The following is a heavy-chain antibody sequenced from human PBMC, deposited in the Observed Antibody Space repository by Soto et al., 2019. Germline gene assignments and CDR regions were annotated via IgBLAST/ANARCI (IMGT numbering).Heavy chain of an antibody. V-gene: IGHV4-4*02. Sequence: SETLSLTCAVSSGSISSSNWWSWVRQPPGKGLEWIGEIYHSGSTNYNPSLKSRVTISVDKSKNQFSLKLSSVTAADTAVYYCARRGCVYGDYVCAFDIWGQGTMVTVSS. D-gene: IGHD4-17*01. CDR3: ARRGCVYGDYVCAFDI. CDR1: SGSISSSNW. J-gene: IGHJ3*02. CDR2: IYHSGST.